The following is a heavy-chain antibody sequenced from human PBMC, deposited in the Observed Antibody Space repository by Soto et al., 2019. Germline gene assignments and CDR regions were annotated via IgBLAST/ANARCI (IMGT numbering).Heavy chain of an antibody. CDR2: TYYRSKWYN. V-gene: IGHV6-1*01. J-gene: IGHJ5*02. CDR3: ARACWRSTSCYERPRFDP. D-gene: IGHD2-2*01. Sequence: TLSLTCAISGDSVSSNSAAWNWIRQSPSRGLEWLGRTYYRSKWYNDYAVSVKSRITINPDTSKNQFSLQLNSVTPEDTAVYYCARACWRSTSCYERPRFDPWGQGTLVTVSS. CDR1: GDSVSSNSAA.